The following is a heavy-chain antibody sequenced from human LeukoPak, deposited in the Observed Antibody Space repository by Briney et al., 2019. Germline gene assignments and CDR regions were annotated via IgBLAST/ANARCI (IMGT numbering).Heavy chain of an antibody. Sequence: GQSLKISCKGSGYRFTSYWISWVRKMPGKGLEWMGRIDPSDSYTNYSTSFQGHLTISADKSISTAYLQWSSLKASDAAMYYCARHQLLGPCFKGVCSDAFDIWGQGTMVTVSS. CDR1: GYRFTSYW. V-gene: IGHV5-10-1*01. CDR3: ARHQLLGPCFKGVCSDAFDI. D-gene: IGHD2-8*01. CDR2: IDPSDSYT. J-gene: IGHJ3*02.